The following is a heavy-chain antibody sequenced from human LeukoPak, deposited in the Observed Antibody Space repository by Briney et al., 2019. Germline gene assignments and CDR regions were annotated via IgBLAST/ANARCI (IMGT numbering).Heavy chain of an antibody. J-gene: IGHJ4*02. Sequence: SETLSLTCTVSGGSISSSSYYWGWIRQPPGKGLEWIGSIYYSGSTYYNPSLKSRVTISVDTSKNQFSLKLSSVTAADTAAYYCARLRSGWAMGPFDYWGQGTLVTVSS. V-gene: IGHV4-39*01. D-gene: IGHD6-25*01. CDR2: IYYSGST. CDR3: ARLRSGWAMGPFDY. CDR1: GGSISSSSYY.